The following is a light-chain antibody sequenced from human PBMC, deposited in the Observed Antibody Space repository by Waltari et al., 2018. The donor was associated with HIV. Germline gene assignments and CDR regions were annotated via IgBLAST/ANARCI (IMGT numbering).Light chain of an antibody. V-gene: IGLV1-47*01. Sequence: QSVLTQPPSASGTPGQRVTISCSGGTSNIGTKFVHWYQQFPGTAPKRLICRTNQRPAGVPDRLSGSKSGTSASLAISGLRSGDEADYYCTSWDDSLSRRVFGGGTKLTVL. J-gene: IGLJ3*02. CDR2: RTN. CDR1: TSNIGTKF. CDR3: TSWDDSLSRRV.